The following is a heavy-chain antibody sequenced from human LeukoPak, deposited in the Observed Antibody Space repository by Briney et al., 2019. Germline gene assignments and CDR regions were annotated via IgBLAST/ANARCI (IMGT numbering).Heavy chain of an antibody. CDR2: ISYDGKVT. J-gene: IGHJ4*02. CDR3: AKERDYRVSTSCDY. Sequence: GGSLRLSCAASGFTFSNFGMHWVRQAPGKGLEWMAVISYDGKVTYYADSVKGRFTISRDNSKNTLYLQMNSLRGEDTALYYCAKERDYRVSTSCDYWGQGTQVTVSS. D-gene: IGHD3-10*01. V-gene: IGHV3-30*18. CDR1: GFTFSNFG.